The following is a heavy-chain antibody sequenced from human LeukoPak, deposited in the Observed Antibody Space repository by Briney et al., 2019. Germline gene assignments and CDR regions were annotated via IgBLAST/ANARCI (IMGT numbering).Heavy chain of an antibody. CDR3: VRDPCSGGSCRVMDV. D-gene: IGHD2-15*01. Sequence: AGGSLRLSCAASGFAFSNFWMHWVRQAPGKGLVWVSRVNSDGITTTYADSVRGRFTISRDNAKNTLYLQMNSLRVDDTAVYYCVRDPCSGGSCRVMDVWGLGTTVTVSS. CDR2: VNSDGITT. J-gene: IGHJ6*02. CDR1: GFAFSNFW. V-gene: IGHV3-74*01.